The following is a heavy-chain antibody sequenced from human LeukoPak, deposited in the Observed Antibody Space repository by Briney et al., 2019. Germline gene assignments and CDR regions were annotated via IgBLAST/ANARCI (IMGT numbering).Heavy chain of an antibody. J-gene: IGHJ1*01. D-gene: IGHD3-22*01. CDR3: ARALYYDSSGYYSSSYYYFQH. Sequence: ASVKVSCKASGYTFTGYYMHWVRQAPGQGLERMGWINPNSGGTNYAQKFQGRVTMTRDTSISTAYMELSRLRSDDTAEYYCARALYYDSSGYYSSSYYYFQHWGQGTLVTVSS. CDR1: GYTFTGYY. CDR2: INPNSGGT. V-gene: IGHV1-2*02.